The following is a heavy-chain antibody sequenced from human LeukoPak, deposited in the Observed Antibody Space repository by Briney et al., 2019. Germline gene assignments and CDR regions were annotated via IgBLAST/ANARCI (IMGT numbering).Heavy chain of an antibody. CDR1: TLILRNDA. J-gene: IGHJ5*02. CDR3: TIGVNCKDTSGSNWFDP. CDR2: ISVSGGST. D-gene: IGHD1-26*01. V-gene: IGHV3-23*01. Sequence: GGSLRLSCAPSTLILRNDAMGCVRQAPGKGLEWVSSISVSGGSTYYADSVKGRFTTSRDNSKSTLFLQMNSLRAEDTAVYYCTIGVNCKDTSGSNWFDPWGQGSLVTVSS.